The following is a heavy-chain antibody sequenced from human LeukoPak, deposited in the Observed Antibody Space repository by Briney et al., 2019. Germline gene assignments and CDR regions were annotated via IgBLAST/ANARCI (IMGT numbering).Heavy chain of an antibody. CDR1: GGSISSYY. D-gene: IGHD2-2*01. CDR3: ARDAQGFLAMTFVLDAFDI. CDR2: IYTSGST. J-gene: IGHJ3*02. Sequence: SETLSLTCTVAGGSISSYYWSWIRQPAGKGLEWIGRIYTSGSTNYNPSLKSRVTMSVDTSKNQFSLKLSSVTAADTAVYYCARDAQGFLAMTFVLDAFDIWGQGTMVTVSS. V-gene: IGHV4-4*07.